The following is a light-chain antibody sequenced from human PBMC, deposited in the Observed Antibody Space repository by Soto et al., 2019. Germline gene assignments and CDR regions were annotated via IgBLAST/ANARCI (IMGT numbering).Light chain of an antibody. Sequence: QPVLTQPPSASGTPGQRVTISCSGSSSNIGGYTVNWYQQLPGTAPKLLIYSHNQRPSGVPDRFSGSKSGTSASLAISGLQSEDEADYYCAAWDDSLNGWVFGGGTKLTVL. CDR3: AAWDDSLNGWV. V-gene: IGLV1-44*01. J-gene: IGLJ3*02. CDR2: SHN. CDR1: SSNIGGYT.